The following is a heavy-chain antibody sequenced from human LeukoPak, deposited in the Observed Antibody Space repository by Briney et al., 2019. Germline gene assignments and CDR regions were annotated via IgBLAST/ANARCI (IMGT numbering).Heavy chain of an antibody. Sequence: GGSLRLSCAASGFTFSSYSMNWVRQAPGKGLEWVSSISSSSSYIYYADSVKGRFTISRDNAKNSLYLQMNSLRAEDTAVYYCARELLGYGDRDGYWGQGTLVIVSS. CDR1: GFTFSSYS. V-gene: IGHV3-21*01. J-gene: IGHJ4*02. CDR2: ISSSSSYI. D-gene: IGHD4-17*01. CDR3: ARELLGYGDRDGY.